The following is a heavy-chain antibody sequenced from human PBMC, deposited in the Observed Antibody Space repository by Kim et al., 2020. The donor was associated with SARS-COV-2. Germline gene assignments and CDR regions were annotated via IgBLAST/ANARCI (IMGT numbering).Heavy chain of an antibody. CDR2: ITGSGDST. Sequence: GGSLRLSCAASGLTFSSYAMSWVRQAPGKGLEWVSAITGSGDSTYYADSVKGRFTISRDNSKNTLFLQMNSLRAEDTAVYYCAKSGPGSSGSRLQHWGQGTLVTVSS. D-gene: IGHD6-19*01. V-gene: IGHV3-23*01. CDR1: GLTFSSYA. J-gene: IGHJ1*01. CDR3: AKSGPGSSGSRLQH.